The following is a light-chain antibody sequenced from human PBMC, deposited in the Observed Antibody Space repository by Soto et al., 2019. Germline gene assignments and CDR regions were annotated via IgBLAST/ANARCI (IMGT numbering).Light chain of an antibody. CDR1: SNDVGSYNL. CDR2: EDT. J-gene: IGLJ1*01. Sequence: QSALTQPSSVSVSPGQSITISCTGTSNDVGSYNLVSWYQQHPGKAPKLIIYEDTKRPSGVSNRFSGSKSGNTASLTISGLQAEDEADYYCCSYADVASYVFGAGTKV. V-gene: IGLV2-23*01. CDR3: CSYADVASYV.